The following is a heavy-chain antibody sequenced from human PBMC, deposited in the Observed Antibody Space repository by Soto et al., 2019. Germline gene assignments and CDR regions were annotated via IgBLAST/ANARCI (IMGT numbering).Heavy chain of an antibody. J-gene: IGHJ3*02. CDR3: ARGVGVVAATPVAFDI. V-gene: IGHV3-33*01. D-gene: IGHD2-15*01. CDR1: GFTFSSYG. CDR2: IWYDGSNK. Sequence: QVQLVESGGGVVQPGRSLRLSCAASGFTFSSYGMHWVRQAPGKGLEWVAIIWYDGSNKYYADSVKGRFTISRDNSKNTLYLQMNSLRAEDTAVYYCARGVGVVAATPVAFDIWGQGTMVTVSS.